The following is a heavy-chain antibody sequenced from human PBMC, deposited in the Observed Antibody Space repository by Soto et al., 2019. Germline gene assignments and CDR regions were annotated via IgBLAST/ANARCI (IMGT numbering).Heavy chain of an antibody. J-gene: IGHJ4*02. CDR3: ASKVMRCGVDCYYFDY. CDR2: IIPILGIA. V-gene: IGHV1-69*10. D-gene: IGHD2-21*02. Sequence: ASVKVSCKASGGTFSSYAISWVRQAPGQGLEWMGGIIPILGIANYAQKFQGRVTITADKSTSTAYMELSSLRSEDTAVYYCASKVMRCGVDCYYFDYWGQGTLVTVSS. CDR1: GGTFSSYA.